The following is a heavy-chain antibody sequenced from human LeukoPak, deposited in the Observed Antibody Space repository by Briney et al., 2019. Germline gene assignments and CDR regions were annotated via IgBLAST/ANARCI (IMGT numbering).Heavy chain of an antibody. D-gene: IGHD3-22*01. CDR2: ISSSGSTI. J-gene: IGHJ6*03. V-gene: IGHV3-48*03. CDR3: ARAAGDRLYDSSGYYSDYYYYMDV. Sequence: GGSLRLSCEASGFTFSSYGMNWVRQAPGKGLEWVSYISSSGSTIYYADSVKGRFTISRDNAKNSLYLQMNSLRAEDTAVYYCARAAGDRLYDSSGYYSDYYYYMDVWGKGTTVTISS. CDR1: GFTFSSYG.